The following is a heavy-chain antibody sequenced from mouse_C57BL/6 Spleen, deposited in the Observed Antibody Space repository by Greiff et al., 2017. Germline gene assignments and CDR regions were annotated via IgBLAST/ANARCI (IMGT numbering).Heavy chain of an antibody. D-gene: IGHD2-1*01. CDR3: TTRIYC. CDR1: GFNIKDDY. CDR2: IDPENGDT. J-gene: IGHJ2*01. V-gene: IGHV14-4*01. Sequence: EVQRVESGAELVRPGASVKLSCTASGFNIKDDYMHWVKQRPEQGLEWIGWIDPENGDTEYASKFQGKATITADTSSNTAYLQLSSLTSEDTAVYYCTTRIYCGGQGTTLTVSS.